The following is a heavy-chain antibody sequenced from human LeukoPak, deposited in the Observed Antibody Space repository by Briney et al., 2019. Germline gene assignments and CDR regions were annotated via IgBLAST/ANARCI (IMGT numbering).Heavy chain of an antibody. V-gene: IGHV4-34*01. J-gene: IGHJ4*02. CDR3: ARGRGYYDSSGYLPSPFDY. Sequence: SETLSLTCAVYGGSFSGYYWSWIRQPPGKGLEWIGEINHSGSTNYNPSLKSRVTISVDTSKNQFSLKLSSVTAADTAVYHCARGRGYYDSSGYLPSPFDYWGQGTLVTVSS. CDR2: INHSGST. D-gene: IGHD3-22*01. CDR1: GGSFSGYY.